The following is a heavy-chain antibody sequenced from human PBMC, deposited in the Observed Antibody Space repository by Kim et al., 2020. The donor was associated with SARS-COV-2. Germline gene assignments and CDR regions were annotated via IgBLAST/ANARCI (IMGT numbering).Heavy chain of an antibody. V-gene: IGHV3-30*03. J-gene: IGHJ6*02. CDR2: ISYDGSNK. D-gene: IGHD2-2*01. CDR3: AADVTAEYFYGMDI. CDR1: GFSFGSYG. Sequence: GGSLRLSCAASGFSFGSYGMHWVRQAPRKGLEWLAVISYDGSNKLYADSVKGRFAISRDNSKNTLSLQMDSLRPEDTAVYYCAADVTAEYFYGMDIWGQGTMVTVSS.